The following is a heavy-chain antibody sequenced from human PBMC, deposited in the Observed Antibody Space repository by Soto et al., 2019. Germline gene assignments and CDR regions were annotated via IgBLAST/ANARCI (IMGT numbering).Heavy chain of an antibody. CDR2: IYYSGST. J-gene: IGHJ4*02. Sequence: QLQLQESGPGLVKPSQTLSLTCTVSGGSISSSSYYWGWIRQPPGKGLEWIGRIYYSGSTYYNPSRKSRVTISVDTSKNQFSLKLTSVTAADTAVYYCASSSGSSGWGQGTLVTVSS. CDR3: ASSSGSSG. D-gene: IGHD6-13*01. CDR1: GGSISSSSYY. V-gene: IGHV4-39*01.